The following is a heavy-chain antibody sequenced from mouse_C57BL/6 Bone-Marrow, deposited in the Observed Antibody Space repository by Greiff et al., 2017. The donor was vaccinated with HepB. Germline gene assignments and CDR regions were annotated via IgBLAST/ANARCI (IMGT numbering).Heavy chain of an antibody. CDR3: ARGLLSYYYAMDY. CDR1: GYTFTDYN. J-gene: IGHJ4*01. CDR2: INPNNGGT. Sequence: EVQGVESGPELVKPGASVKIPCKASGYTFTDYNMDWVKQSHGKSLEWIGDINPNNGGTIYNQKFKGKATLTVDKSSSTAYMELRSLTSEDTAVYYCARGLLSYYYAMDYWGQGTSVTVSS. V-gene: IGHV1-18*01. D-gene: IGHD2-1*01.